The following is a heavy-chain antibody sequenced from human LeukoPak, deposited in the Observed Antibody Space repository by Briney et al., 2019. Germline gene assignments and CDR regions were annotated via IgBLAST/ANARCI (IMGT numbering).Heavy chain of an antibody. CDR1: GYSLTELS. CDR3: ATRLGEFSSRDAFNI. V-gene: IGHV1-24*01. D-gene: IGHD3-16*02. Sequence: ASVKVSCKVSGYSLTELSMHWVRQAPGKGLEWVGGFSPGDGETSYAQRFQGRVTMTEATSTDTAYMELRSLTYEETAVYYCATRLGEFSSRDAFNIWGQGTMVTVSS. CDR2: FSPGDGET. J-gene: IGHJ3*02.